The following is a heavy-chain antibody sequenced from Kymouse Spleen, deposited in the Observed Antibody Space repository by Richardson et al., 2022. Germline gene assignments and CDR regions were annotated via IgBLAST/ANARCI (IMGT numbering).Heavy chain of an antibody. CDR3: AKGGIVGVDY. Sequence: QVQLVESGGGVVQPGRSLRLSCAASGFTFSSYGMHWVRQAPGKGLEWVAVISYDGSNKYYADSVKGRFTISRDNSKNTLYLQMNSLRAEDTAVYYCAKGGIVGVDYWGQGTLVTVSS. J-gene: IGHJ4*02. CDR1: GFTFSSYG. V-gene: IGHV3-30*18. D-gene: IGHD2-21*02. CDR2: ISYDGSNK.